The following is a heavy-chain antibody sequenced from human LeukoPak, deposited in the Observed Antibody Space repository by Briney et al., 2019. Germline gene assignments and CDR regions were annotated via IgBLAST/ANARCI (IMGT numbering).Heavy chain of an antibody. V-gene: IGHV4-4*07. Sequence: PSETLSLTCSVSGGSISSYYWSWIRQPAGKGLEWIGRIYTSGSTHYNPSLKSRVTMSVDTSKNQFSLKLSSVTAADTALYYCARDAYSGYGPPDYYMDVWGKGTTVTISS. CDR1: GGSISSYY. D-gene: IGHD5-12*01. J-gene: IGHJ6*03. CDR3: ARDAYSGYGPPDYYMDV. CDR2: IYTSGST.